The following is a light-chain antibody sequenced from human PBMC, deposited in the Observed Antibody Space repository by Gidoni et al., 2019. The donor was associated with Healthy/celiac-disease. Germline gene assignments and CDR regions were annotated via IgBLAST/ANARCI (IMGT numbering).Light chain of an antibody. J-gene: IGKJ2*03. CDR1: QSVSSSY. V-gene: IGKV3-20*01. CDR2: GAS. CDR3: QQYGSSPYS. Sequence: EIVFTQSPGTLSLSQGESATLSCRASQSVSSSYLAWYQQKPGQAPRLLIYGASSRATGIPDRFSGSGSGTDFTLTISRLEPEDFAVYYCQQYGSSPYSFGQGTKLEIK.